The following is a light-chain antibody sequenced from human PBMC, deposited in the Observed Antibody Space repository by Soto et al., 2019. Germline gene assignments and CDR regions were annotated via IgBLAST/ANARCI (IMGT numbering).Light chain of an antibody. V-gene: IGKV1-5*03. CDR2: KTS. J-gene: IGKJ2*01. CDR3: QQYNGDFYS. CDR1: QSVSSF. Sequence: IQLTQSPSTLSASVGDTVTITCRASQSVSSFVAWHQQKPGEAPKLLIYKTSNLETGVPSRFTGSGSGTEFTLTISSLQPDDFATSYCQQYNGDFYSFGQGTKLEVK.